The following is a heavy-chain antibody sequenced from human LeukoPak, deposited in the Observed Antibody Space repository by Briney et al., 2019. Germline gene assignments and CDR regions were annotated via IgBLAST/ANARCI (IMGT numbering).Heavy chain of an antibody. CDR3: ARDRYDFWSGYYPYYFDY. CDR2: IHYSGRT. V-gene: IGHV4-59*01. J-gene: IGHJ4*02. Sequence: PSETLSLTCIVSGASISTDHWTWIRQSPGKGLEWIGCIHYSGRTHYNPSLKSRVAISIFTSKSQFSLTLNSVTAADTAVYYCARDRYDFWSGYYPYYFDYWGQGTLVTVSS. CDR1: GASISTDH. D-gene: IGHD3-3*01.